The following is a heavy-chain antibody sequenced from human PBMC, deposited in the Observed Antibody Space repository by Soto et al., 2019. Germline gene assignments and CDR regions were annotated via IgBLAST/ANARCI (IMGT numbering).Heavy chain of an antibody. V-gene: IGHV3-48*01. J-gene: IGHJ4*02. D-gene: IGHD3-22*01. CDR3: ARERRYYYDSSGYYYPYYYFDY. Sequence: EVQLVESGGGLVQPGGSLRLSCAASGFTFSSYSMNWVRQAPGKGLEWVSYISSSSSTIYYADSVKGRFTISRDNAKNSLYLQMNSLRAEDTAVYYCARERRYYYDSSGYYYPYYYFDYWGQGTLVTVSS. CDR2: ISSSSSTI. CDR1: GFTFSSYS.